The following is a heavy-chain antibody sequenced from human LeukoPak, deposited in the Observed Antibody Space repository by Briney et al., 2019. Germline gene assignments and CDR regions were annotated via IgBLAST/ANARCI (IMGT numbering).Heavy chain of an antibody. CDR3: AREEAGSGSYSY. D-gene: IGHD3-10*01. Sequence: GGSLRLSCAASGFTFSSYEMNWVRQAPGKGLEWVSYISSSGSTIYYADSVKGRFTISRDNAKNSLYLQMNSLRAEDTAVYYCAREEAGSGSYSYWGQGTLVTVSS. J-gene: IGHJ4*02. CDR1: GFTFSSYE. V-gene: IGHV3-48*03. CDR2: ISSSGSTI.